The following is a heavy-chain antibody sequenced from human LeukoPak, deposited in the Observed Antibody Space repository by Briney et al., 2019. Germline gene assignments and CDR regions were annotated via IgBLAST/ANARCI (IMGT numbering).Heavy chain of an antibody. CDR1: GYTFNSYY. D-gene: IGHD3-10*01. V-gene: IGHV1-2*02. CDR2: INPNSGGT. J-gene: IGHJ5*02. CDR3: ATLLLWFGEFNP. Sequence: ASVTVSCKASGYTFNSYYMHWVRQAPGQGLEWMGWINPNSGGTNYAQKFQGRVTMTRDTSISTAYMELSRLRSDDTAVYYCATLLLWFGEFNPWGQGTLVTVSS.